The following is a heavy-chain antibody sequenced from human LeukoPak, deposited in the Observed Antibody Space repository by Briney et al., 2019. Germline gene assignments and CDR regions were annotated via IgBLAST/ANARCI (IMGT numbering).Heavy chain of an antibody. V-gene: IGHV3-66*01. Sequence: PGGSLRLSCTVSGFTVTSNYMTWVRQAPGKGLEWVSVIYTDGKTYYADSVKGRFSISRDNPKNTLFLQMKSLRAEDTAVYFCARLDREGYYFPYYFDYWGQGTRVSVS. CDR2: IYTDGKT. CDR1: GFTVTSNY. CDR3: ARLDREGYYFPYYFDY. J-gene: IGHJ4*02. D-gene: IGHD5-24*01.